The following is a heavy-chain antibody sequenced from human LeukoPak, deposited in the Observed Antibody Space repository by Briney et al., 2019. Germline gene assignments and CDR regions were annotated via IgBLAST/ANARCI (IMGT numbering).Heavy chain of an antibody. CDR2: INPSGGDT. D-gene: IGHD1-14*01. CDR1: GYTFTSYY. Sequence: GASVKVSCKASGYTFTSYYMHWVRQAPGQGLEWMGIINPSGGDTSYAQKFQGRLTMTRDTSTNTVYMELTSLRSEDTAVYYCAREVMDNLRFDYWGHGTLVTVSS. CDR3: AREVMDNLRFDY. V-gene: IGHV1-46*01. J-gene: IGHJ4*01.